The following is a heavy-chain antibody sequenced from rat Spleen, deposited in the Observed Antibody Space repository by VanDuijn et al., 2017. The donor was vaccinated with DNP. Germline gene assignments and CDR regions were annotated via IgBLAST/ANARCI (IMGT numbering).Heavy chain of an antibody. CDR2: ISNGGGNT. V-gene: IGHV5-25*01. Sequence: EVQLVESGGGLVQPGRSMKLSCLASEFTFSNFYMAWVRQAPTKGLEWVASISNGGGNTYYRDSVKGRFTISRDNAKSTLYLQMDSLRSEATATYYCARQLSGPDFWGQGVMVTVSS. CDR1: EFTFSNFY. CDR3: ARQLSGPDF. D-gene: IGHD1-1*01. J-gene: IGHJ2*01.